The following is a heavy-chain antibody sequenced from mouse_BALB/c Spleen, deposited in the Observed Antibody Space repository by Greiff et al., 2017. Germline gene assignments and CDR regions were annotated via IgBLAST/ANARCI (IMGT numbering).Heavy chain of an antibody. D-gene: IGHD2-14*01. CDR1: GYAFTNYL. V-gene: IGHV1-54*01. J-gene: IGHJ1*01. Sequence: VQLQQSGAELVRPGTSVKVSCKASGYAFTNYLIEWVKQRPGQGLEWIGVINPGSGGTNYNEKFKGKATLTADKSSSTAYMQLSSLTSDDSAVYFCAEGEVRHGYFDVWGAGTTVTVSS. CDR3: AEGEVRHGYFDV. CDR2: INPGSGGT.